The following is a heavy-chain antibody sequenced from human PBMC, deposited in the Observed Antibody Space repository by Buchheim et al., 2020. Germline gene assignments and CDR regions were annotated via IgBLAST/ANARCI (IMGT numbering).Heavy chain of an antibody. V-gene: IGHV4-61*02. J-gene: IGHJ6*02. CDR2: IYTSGST. D-gene: IGHD3-10*01. Sequence: QVQLQESGPGLVKPSQTLSLTCTVSGGSISSGSFYWSWIRQPAGKGLEWIGRIYTSGSTNYSPSLKSRVTIAVDTSKNMFSLKLSSVTAADTAVYYCARGGGGTYYYFYAMDVWGQGTT. CDR1: GGSISSGSFY. CDR3: ARGGGGTYYYFYAMDV.